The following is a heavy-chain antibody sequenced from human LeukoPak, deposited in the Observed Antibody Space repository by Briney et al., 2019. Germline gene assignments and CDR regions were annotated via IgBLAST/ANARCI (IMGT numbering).Heavy chain of an antibody. D-gene: IGHD3-3*01. CDR1: GFTFSSYA. CDR2: ISSSGGST. J-gene: IGHJ4*02. CDR3: AKDFVRRAPYYDFWSGNIFDY. Sequence: PGGSLRLSCAASGFTFSSYAMSWVRQAPGKGLEWVSAISSSGGSTYYADSVKGRFTISRDNSKNTLYLQMNSLRAEDTAVYYCAKDFVRRAPYYDFWSGNIFDYWGQGTLVTVSS. V-gene: IGHV3-23*01.